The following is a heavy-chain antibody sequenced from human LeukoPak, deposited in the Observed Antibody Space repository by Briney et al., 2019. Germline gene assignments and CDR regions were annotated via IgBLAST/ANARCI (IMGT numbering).Heavy chain of an antibody. CDR2: FDPEDGET. Sequence: ASVKVSCKASGYTFTSYYMHWVRQAPGQGLEWMGGFDPEDGETIYAQKFQGRVTMTEDTSTDTAYMELSSLRSEDTAVYYCATATGSDSGSYWNNWFDPWGQGTLVTVSS. D-gene: IGHD1-26*01. J-gene: IGHJ5*02. CDR3: ATATGSDSGSYWNNWFDP. V-gene: IGHV1-24*01. CDR1: GYTFTSYY.